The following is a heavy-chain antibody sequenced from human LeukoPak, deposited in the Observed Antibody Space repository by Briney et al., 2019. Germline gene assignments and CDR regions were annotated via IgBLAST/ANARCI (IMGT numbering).Heavy chain of an antibody. CDR2: INSDGSSI. D-gene: IGHD3-22*01. V-gene: IGHV3-74*01. CDR1: GFTFSSYW. CDR3: ARVFYISPYYESSGYYAG. J-gene: IGHJ4*02. Sequence: PGGSLRLSCAASGFTFSSYWMHWVRQAPGRGLVWVSRINSDGSSISYADSVKGRFTISRDNAKNTLYLQMNSLRAEDTAVYYCARVFYISPYYESSGYYAGWGQGTLVTVSS.